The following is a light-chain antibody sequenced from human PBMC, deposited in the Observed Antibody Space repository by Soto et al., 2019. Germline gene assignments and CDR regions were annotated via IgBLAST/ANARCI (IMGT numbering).Light chain of an antibody. V-gene: IGKV3-11*01. Sequence: ESVLTQSPATLSLSPGERATLSCRASQSVSSYLAWYQQKPGQAPRLLIYDASNRATGIPARFSGSGSGTDFTLTISSLEPEDFATYYCQQYYSYPRTFGQGTKVDI. CDR3: QQYYSYPRT. CDR2: DAS. CDR1: QSVSSY. J-gene: IGKJ1*01.